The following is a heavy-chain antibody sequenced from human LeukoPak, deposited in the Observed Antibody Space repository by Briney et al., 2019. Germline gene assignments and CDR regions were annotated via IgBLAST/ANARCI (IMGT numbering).Heavy chain of an antibody. CDR1: GGTFSSYA. CDR3: ASGPMVRGVITTRWWFDP. V-gene: IGHV1-69*04. Sequence: SVKVSCKASGGTFSSYAISWVRQAPGQGLEWMGRIIPILGIANYAQKFQGRVTITADKSASTAYMELSSLRSEDSAVYYCASGPMVRGVITTRWWFDPWGQGTLVTVSS. D-gene: IGHD3-10*01. J-gene: IGHJ5*02. CDR2: IIPILGIA.